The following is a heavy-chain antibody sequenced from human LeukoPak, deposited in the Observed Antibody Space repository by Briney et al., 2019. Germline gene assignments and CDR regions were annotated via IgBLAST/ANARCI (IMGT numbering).Heavy chain of an antibody. J-gene: IGHJ4*02. D-gene: IGHD4/OR15-4a*01. V-gene: IGHV4-59*01. Sequence: SETLSLTCTVSGGSISSYYWSWIRQPPGKGLEWIGYIYYSGSTNYNPSLKSRVTISVDTSKNQFSLKLSSVTAADTAVYYCARDDGAKNFDYWGQGTLVTVSS. CDR3: ARDDGAKNFDY. CDR1: GGSISSYY. CDR2: IYYSGST.